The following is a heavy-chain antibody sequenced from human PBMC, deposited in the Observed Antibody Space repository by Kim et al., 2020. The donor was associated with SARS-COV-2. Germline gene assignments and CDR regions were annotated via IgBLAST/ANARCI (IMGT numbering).Heavy chain of an antibody. Sequence: GGSLRLSCLASGFSFGNYAMHWVRQAPGKGLEYVSAMSGDAARTYYAGSVRGRFSISRDNSKNTLFLNMNILRAEDTAVFYCVRSLFISGTYWGLFEIWGQGTMVTVSS. V-gene: IGHV3-64*04. CDR2: MSGDAART. J-gene: IGHJ3*01. CDR3: VRSLFISGTYWGLFEI. CDR1: GFSFGNYA. D-gene: IGHD3-10*01.